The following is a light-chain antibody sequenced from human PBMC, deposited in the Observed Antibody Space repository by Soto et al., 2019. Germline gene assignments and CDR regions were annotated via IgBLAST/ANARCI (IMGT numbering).Light chain of an antibody. CDR2: EAS. CDR1: SSDIGGYNY. J-gene: IGLJ3*02. CDR3: SSYTSSSTWV. V-gene: IGLV2-14*01. Sequence: QSVLTQPASVSGFPGQSITISCIGSSSDIGGYNYVSWHQQHPGKAPKLMIYEASNRPSGVSNRFSGSKSASRASLTISGLQAEDEADYYCSSYTSSSTWVFGGGTKLTVL.